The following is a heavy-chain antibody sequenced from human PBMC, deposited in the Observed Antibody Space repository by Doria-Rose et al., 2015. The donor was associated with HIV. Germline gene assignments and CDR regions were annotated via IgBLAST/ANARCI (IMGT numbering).Heavy chain of an antibody. V-gene: IGHV2-26*01. D-gene: IGHD6-13*01. CDR3: ARIKSSRWYRKYYFDF. CDR2: IFSDDER. Sequence: ITLKESGPVLVKPTETLTLTCTVSGVSLSSPGMGVSWIRQPPGKALEWLANIFSDDERSYKSSLKSRLTISRGTSKSQVVITMTDMDPVDTATYYCARIKSSRWYRKYYFDFWGQGTLVIVSA. J-gene: IGHJ4*02. CDR1: GVSLSSPGMG.